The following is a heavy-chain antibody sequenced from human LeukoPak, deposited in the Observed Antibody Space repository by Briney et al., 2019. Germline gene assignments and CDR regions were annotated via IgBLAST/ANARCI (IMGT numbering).Heavy chain of an antibody. D-gene: IGHD3-10*01. Sequence: GGSPRLSCAASGFTFDDYAMHWVRQAPGKGLEWVSLISGDGGSTYYADSVKGRFTISRDNSKNSLYLQMNSLRTEDTALYYCVRYGSGSPHDYWGQGTLVTVSS. CDR3: VRYGSGSPHDY. V-gene: IGHV3-43*02. J-gene: IGHJ4*02. CDR1: GFTFDDYA. CDR2: ISGDGGST.